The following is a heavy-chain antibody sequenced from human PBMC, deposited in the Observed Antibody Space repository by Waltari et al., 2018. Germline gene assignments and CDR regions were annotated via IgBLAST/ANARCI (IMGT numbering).Heavy chain of an antibody. CDR3: ARAYPVKKPTLGWFDP. D-gene: IGHD4-17*01. CDR1: GYSISRGYY. V-gene: IGHV4-38-2*01. J-gene: IGHJ5*02. CDR2: IYHSGST. Sequence: QVQLQESGPGLVKPSETLSLTCAVSGYSISRGYYWGWIRQPPGKGLEWIGSIYHSGSTYYNPSLKSRVTISVDTSKNQFSLKLSSVTAADTAVYYCARAYPVKKPTLGWFDPWGQGTLVTVSS.